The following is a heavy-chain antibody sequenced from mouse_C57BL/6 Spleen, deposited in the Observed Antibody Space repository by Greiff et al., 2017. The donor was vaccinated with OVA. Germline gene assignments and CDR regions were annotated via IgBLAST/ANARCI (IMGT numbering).Heavy chain of an antibody. CDR1: GYTFTSYW. Sequence: VQLQPSGAELAKPGASVTLSCQASGYTFTSYWMHWVPQRPGQGLEWIGYINPSSGYTKYNQKFKDKATLTADKSSSTAYMQLSSLTYEDTAVYYWAGGVYCTPNYFDYWGQGTTLTVSS. CDR3: AGGVYCTPNYFDY. J-gene: IGHJ2*01. V-gene: IGHV1-7*01. CDR2: INPSSGYT. D-gene: IGHD2-1*01.